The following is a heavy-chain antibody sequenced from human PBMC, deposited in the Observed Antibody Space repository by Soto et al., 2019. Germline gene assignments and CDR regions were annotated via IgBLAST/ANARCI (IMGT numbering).Heavy chain of an antibody. V-gene: IGHV3-30-3*01. D-gene: IGHD4-17*01. CDR1: GFTFSSYA. CDR2: ISYDGSNK. Sequence: QVQLVESGGGVVQPGRSLRLSCAASGFTFSSYAMHWFRQAPGKGLEWVAVISYDGSNKYYADSVKGRFTISRDNAKNTLFLQMNSLRAEDRAVYYCASVGRLHYFDYWGQGTLVTVSS. J-gene: IGHJ4*02. CDR3: ASVGRLHYFDY.